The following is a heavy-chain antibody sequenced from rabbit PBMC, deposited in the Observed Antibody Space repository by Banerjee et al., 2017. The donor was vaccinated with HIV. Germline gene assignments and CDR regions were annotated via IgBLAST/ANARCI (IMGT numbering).Heavy chain of an antibody. CDR3: ARGGYYTYGYTGYAYAMDYFSL. J-gene: IGHJ4*01. CDR2: TYAGNSGAS. Sequence: QEQLEESGGDLVKPEGSLTLTCTASGFSFSSSYDMCWVRQAPGKGLEWIACTYAGNSGASYYASWAKGRFTISKTSSTTVTLQMTSLTAADTATYFCARGGYYTYGYTGYAYAMDYFSLWGQGTLVTVS. D-gene: IGHD6-1*01. CDR1: GFSFSSSYD. V-gene: IGHV1S45*01.